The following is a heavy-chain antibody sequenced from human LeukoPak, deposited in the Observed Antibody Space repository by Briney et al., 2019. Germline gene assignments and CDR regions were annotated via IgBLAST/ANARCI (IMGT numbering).Heavy chain of an antibody. Sequence: GASVKVSCKASGYTFTGYYMHWVRQAPGQGLEWMGWINPNSGGTNYAQKFQGRVTMTRDTSISTAYMELSRLRSDDTAVYYCAREEYYYGSGSSDTRPFDPWGQGTLVTVSS. V-gene: IGHV1-2*02. J-gene: IGHJ5*02. D-gene: IGHD3-10*01. CDR2: INPNSGGT. CDR1: GYTFTGYY. CDR3: AREEYYYGSGSSDTRPFDP.